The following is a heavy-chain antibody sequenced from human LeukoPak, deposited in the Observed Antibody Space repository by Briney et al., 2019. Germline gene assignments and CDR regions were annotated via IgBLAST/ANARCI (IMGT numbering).Heavy chain of an antibody. CDR2: ISTYNGHT. V-gene: IGHV1-18*01. J-gene: IGHJ4*02. CDR1: GYTFTNYG. D-gene: IGHD3-22*01. CDR3: ARGFPPRRNYDSSGYYSYYFDH. Sequence: ASVKVSCKASGYTFTNYGITWVRQAPGQGLEWMGWISTYNGHTKYAQKFQGRVTLTTDTSTTTAYMDLRSLRSDDTAVYCCARGFPPRRNYDSSGYYSYYFDHWGQGTLVTVSS.